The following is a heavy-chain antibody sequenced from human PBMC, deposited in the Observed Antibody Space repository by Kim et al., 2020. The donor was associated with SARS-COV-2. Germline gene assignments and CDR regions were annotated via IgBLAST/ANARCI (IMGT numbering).Heavy chain of an antibody. CDR3: AKLGYICRGVINYGMDV. V-gene: IGHV3-23*01. Sequence: KGRVIISRDNSKNTRYLEMNSLRAEDTAAYYCAKLGYICRGVINYGMDVWGQGTTVTVSS. D-gene: IGHD3-10*01. J-gene: IGHJ6*02.